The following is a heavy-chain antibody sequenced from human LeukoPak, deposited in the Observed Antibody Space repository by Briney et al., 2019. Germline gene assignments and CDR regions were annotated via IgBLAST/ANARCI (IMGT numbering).Heavy chain of an antibody. D-gene: IGHD3-10*01. CDR1: SGSISSYY. Sequence: SETLSLTCTVSSGSISSYYWSWIRQPPGEGLEWIGYIYYSGSTNYNPSLNSRVTISVDTSKNQFSLKLSTVTAADTAVYYCAREITMVRGGRHWFDPWGQGTLVTASS. V-gene: IGHV4-59*01. CDR3: AREITMVRGGRHWFDP. CDR2: IYYSGST. J-gene: IGHJ5*02.